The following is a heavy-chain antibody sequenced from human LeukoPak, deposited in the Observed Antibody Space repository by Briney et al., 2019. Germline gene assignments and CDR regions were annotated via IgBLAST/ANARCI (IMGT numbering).Heavy chain of an antibody. J-gene: IGHJ4*02. D-gene: IGHD6-19*01. Sequence: GESLKISCKGSGYSFTSYWIGWVRQMPGKGLEWMGIIYPGDSDTRYSPSFQGQVTISADKSISTAYLQWSSLKASDTAMYYCASTMGIAVAGQYFDYWGQGTLVTVSS. V-gene: IGHV5-51*01. CDR2: IYPGDSDT. CDR3: ASTMGIAVAGQYFDY. CDR1: GYSFTSYW.